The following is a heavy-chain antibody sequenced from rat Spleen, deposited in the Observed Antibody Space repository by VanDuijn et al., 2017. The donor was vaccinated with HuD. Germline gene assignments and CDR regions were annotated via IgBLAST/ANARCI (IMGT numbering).Heavy chain of an antibody. CDR3: ARHDVAPGD. V-gene: IGHV5-29*01. CDR2: ISYDGSST. Sequence: EVQLVESGGGLVQPGRSLKLSCAASGFTFSDYYMAWVRQAPTKGLEWVATISYDGSSTYYRDSVKGRFTISRDNAKSTLYLQMDSLRSEDTATYYCARHDVAPGDWGQGVMVTVSS. CDR1: GFTFSDYY. D-gene: IGHD1-12*01. J-gene: IGHJ2*01.